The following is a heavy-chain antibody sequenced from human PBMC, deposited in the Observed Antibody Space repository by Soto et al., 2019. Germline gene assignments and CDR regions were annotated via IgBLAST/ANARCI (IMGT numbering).Heavy chain of an antibody. CDR2: IYSIGNT. CDR3: RRSSRYSTDV. J-gene: IGHJ6*02. Sequence: PSETLSLTCTVSGASIRSSAYWGWIRQPPGKGLEWIGSIYSIGNTYYNPSLKSGVTISADTSKNQFSLNLISVTAADAAVYYCRRSSRYSTDVWGQGITVT. V-gene: IGHV4-39*01. CDR1: GASIRSSAY. D-gene: IGHD6-19*01.